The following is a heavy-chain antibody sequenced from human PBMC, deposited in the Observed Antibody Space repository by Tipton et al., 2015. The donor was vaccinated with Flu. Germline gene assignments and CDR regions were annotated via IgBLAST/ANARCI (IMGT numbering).Heavy chain of an antibody. CDR1: GGSISSSSYY. CDR2: IYYSGST. CDR3: ARDAGNYAPYYYGMNV. J-gene: IGHJ6*02. Sequence: TLSLTCTVSGGSISSSSYYWGWIRQPPGTGLEWIGSIYYSGSTYYNPSLKSRVTISVDTSKNQFSLKLSSVTAADTAVYYCARDAGNYAPYYYGMNVWGQGTTVTVSS. D-gene: IGHD1-7*01. V-gene: IGHV4-39*07.